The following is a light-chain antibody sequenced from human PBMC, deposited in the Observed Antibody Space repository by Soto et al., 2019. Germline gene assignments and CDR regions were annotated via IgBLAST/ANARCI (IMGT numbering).Light chain of an antibody. CDR2: AAS. CDR1: QSISSY. Sequence: DIQMTQSPSSLSASVGDRVTITCRASQSISSYLNWYQQKPGKAPKLLIYAASSLQSGLPSRFSCSGSGTDFTLTISSLQPEDLAIYYCQQSYSTPMYTFGQGTKLEIK. CDR3: QQSYSTPMYT. V-gene: IGKV1-39*01. J-gene: IGKJ2*01.